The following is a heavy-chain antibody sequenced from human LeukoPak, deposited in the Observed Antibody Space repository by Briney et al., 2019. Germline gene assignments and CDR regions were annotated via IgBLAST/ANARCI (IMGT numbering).Heavy chain of an antibody. D-gene: IGHD6-13*01. J-gene: IGHJ3*02. Sequence: GGSLRLSCAASGFTFSSYWMSWVRQAPGKGLEWVANIKQDGSEKYYVDSVKGRFTISRDNAKNSLYLQVNSLRAEDTAVYYCARARDSSWYDGGGAFDIWGQGTMVTVPS. CDR2: IKQDGSEK. CDR3: ARARDSSWYDGGGAFDI. CDR1: GFTFSSYW. V-gene: IGHV3-7*01.